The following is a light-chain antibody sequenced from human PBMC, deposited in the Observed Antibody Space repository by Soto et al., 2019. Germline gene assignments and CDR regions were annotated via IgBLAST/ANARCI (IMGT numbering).Light chain of an antibody. V-gene: IGKV3-11*01. J-gene: IGKJ1*01. CDR3: QQRSNWPVT. CDR2: DVS. CDR1: QSVSSY. Sequence: EIVLTQSPGTLSLSPGERATLSCRASQSVSSYLAWYQQKPGQAPRLLIYDVSTRATGISARFSGSGSGTDFTLTSSSLEPEDFAVYYCQQRSNWPVTFGQGTKVEVK.